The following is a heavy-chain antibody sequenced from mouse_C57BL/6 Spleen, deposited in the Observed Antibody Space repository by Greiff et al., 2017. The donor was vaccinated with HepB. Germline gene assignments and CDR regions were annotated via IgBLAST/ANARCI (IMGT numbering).Heavy chain of an antibody. Sequence: DVKLVESGGGLVKPGGSLKLSCAASGFTFSDYGMHWVRQAPEKGLEWVAYISSGSSTIYYADTVQGRFTISRDNAKNTLFLQMTSLRSEDTAMYYCARGWVDYWGQGTTLTVSS. D-gene: IGHD1-1*02. V-gene: IGHV5-17*01. CDR1: GFTFSDYG. J-gene: IGHJ2*01. CDR2: ISSGSSTI. CDR3: ARGWVDY.